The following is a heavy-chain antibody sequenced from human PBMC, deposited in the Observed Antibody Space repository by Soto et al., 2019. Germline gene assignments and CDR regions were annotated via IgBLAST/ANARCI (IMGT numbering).Heavy chain of an antibody. CDR2: TRNKANSYPT. D-gene: IGHD3-16*01. CDR3: ARGGMGPRGWYFDL. CDR1: GFTFSDHY. J-gene: IGHJ2*01. Sequence: GGSLRLSCAASGFTFSDHYMDWVRQAPGKGLEWVGRTRNKANSYPTEYVASVKGRSTISRDDSKNSLYLQMNSLRTEARAVYYCARGGMGPRGWYFDLWGRGTLVTVAS. V-gene: IGHV3-72*01.